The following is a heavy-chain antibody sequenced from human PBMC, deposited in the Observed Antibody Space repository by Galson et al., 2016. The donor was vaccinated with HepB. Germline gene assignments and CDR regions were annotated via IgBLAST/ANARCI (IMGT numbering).Heavy chain of an antibody. V-gene: IGHV1-2*06. D-gene: IGHD2-8*02. Sequence: SVKVSCKAFGYTFTSYGISWVRQAPGQGLEWIGRINPNTGDTNYAQKFQGRVTMTRDTSISTAYMDLTRLTDEDTAVYYCARDKGEAGGQHYFYMDVWGKGTTVTVSS. CDR3: ARDKGEAGGQHYFYMDV. CDR2: INPNTGDT. CDR1: GYTFTSYG. J-gene: IGHJ6*03.